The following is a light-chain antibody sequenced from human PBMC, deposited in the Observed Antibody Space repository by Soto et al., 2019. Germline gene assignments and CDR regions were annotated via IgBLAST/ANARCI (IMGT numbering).Light chain of an antibody. J-gene: IGKJ1*01. CDR3: QQYHTYSST. V-gene: IGKV1-5*03. CDR1: QSISNW. CDR2: KAS. Sequence: DIQLTQSPSTLSASVGDRVTITCRASQSISNWLAWYQQTPGKAPRLLIYKASRLQSGVPSRFSGSGSGTEFTLTISSLQPDDVATYYCQQYHTYSSTFGQGTKVDIK.